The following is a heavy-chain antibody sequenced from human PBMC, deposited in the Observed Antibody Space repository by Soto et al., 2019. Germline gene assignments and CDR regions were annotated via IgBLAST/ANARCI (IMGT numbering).Heavy chain of an antibody. Sequence: GGSLRLSCAASGFTFGHYYMTWFRQAPGKGLEYISYTSSRNTYTNYADSVNGRFTISRDDARNSIFLQMNSLRVEDTAVYFCARADIAYGSGYAYFGPWGQGILVSVSS. V-gene: IGHV3-11*06. J-gene: IGHJ5*02. CDR1: GFTFGHYY. CDR3: ARADIAYGSGYAYFGP. CDR2: TSSRNTYT. D-gene: IGHD3-10*01.